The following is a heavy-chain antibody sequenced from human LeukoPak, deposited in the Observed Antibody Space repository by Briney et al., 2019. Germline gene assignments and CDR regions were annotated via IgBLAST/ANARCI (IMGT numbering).Heavy chain of an antibody. CDR3: ARYCSGGSCYGTDDAFDI. J-gene: IGHJ3*02. V-gene: IGHV1-18*01. CDR2: ISAYNGNT. D-gene: IGHD2-15*01. Sequence: LWASVKVSCKASGYTFTSYGISWVRQAPGQGLEWMGWISAYNGNTNYAQTLQGRVTMTTDTSTSTAYMELRSLRSDDTAVYYCARYCSGGSCYGTDDAFDIWGQGTMVTVSS. CDR1: GYTFTSYG.